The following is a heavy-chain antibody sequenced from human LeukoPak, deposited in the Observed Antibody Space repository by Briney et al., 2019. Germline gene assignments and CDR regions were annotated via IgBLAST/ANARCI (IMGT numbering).Heavy chain of an antibody. D-gene: IGHD6-13*01. CDR2: ISSSSSYI. J-gene: IGHJ4*02. V-gene: IGHV3-21*01. Sequence: KSGGSLRLSCAASGFTFSDYTMNWVRQAPGKGLEWVSSISSSSSYIYFANSVRGRFTIYRDNAKNSLYLQMNSLRAEDTAVYYCARTYNNIWSYFDCWGQGTLVTVSS. CDR3: ARTYNNIWSYFDC. CDR1: GFTFSDYT.